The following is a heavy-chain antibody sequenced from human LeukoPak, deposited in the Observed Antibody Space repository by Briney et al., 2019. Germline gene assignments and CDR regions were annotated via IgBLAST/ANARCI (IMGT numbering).Heavy chain of an antibody. V-gene: IGHV3-21*01. J-gene: IGHJ4*02. Sequence: GGSLRLSCAASGFTFSSYSMNWVRQAPGKGLEWVSSISSSSSYIYYADSVKGRFTISRDNAKNSLYLQMNSLRAEDTAVYYCARDNSGSYFDYWGQGTLVSVSS. CDR2: ISSSSSYI. CDR1: GFTFSSYS. CDR3: ARDNSGSYFDY. D-gene: IGHD1-26*01.